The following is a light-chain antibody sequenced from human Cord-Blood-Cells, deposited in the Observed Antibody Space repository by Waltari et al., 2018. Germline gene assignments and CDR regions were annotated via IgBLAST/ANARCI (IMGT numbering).Light chain of an antibody. V-gene: IGLV2-11*01. CDR2: DVS. Sequence: QSALTQPRSVSGSPGQSVTISCTGTSSDVGGYNYVSWYQQHPGKAPKLMIYDVSKRPSGCPDRFSGSKSGNTASLTISGLQAEDEADDYCCSYAGSYTYVFGTGTKVTVL. J-gene: IGLJ1*01. CDR3: CSYAGSYTYV. CDR1: SSDVGGYNY.